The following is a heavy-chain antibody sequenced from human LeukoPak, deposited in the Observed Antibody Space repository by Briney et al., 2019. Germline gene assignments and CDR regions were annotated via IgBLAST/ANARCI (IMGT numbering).Heavy chain of an antibody. CDR1: GFTFSGYS. V-gene: IGHV3-21*04. CDR2: ISSSSSYI. CDR3: ARHQHDFWSGYPFDY. Sequence: GGSLRLSCAASGFTFSGYSMNWVRQAPGKGLEWVSSISSSSSYIYYADSVKGRFTISRDNAKNSLYLQMNSLRAEDTAVYYCARHQHDFWSGYPFDYWGQGTLVTVSS. J-gene: IGHJ4*02. D-gene: IGHD3-3*01.